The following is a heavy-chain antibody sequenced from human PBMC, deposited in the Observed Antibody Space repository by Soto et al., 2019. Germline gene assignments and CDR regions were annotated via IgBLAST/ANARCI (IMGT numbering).Heavy chain of an antibody. D-gene: IGHD6-13*01. Sequence: QVQLVQSGAEVKKPGSSVKVSCKASGGTFSSYTISWVRQAPGQGLEWMGRIIPILGIANYAQKLQGRVTSTTDNSTSAAYMELSSLISIDPAVYYFAGGAEAGTFFIAYWGQGTLVPVSS. CDR3: AGGAEAGTFFIAY. CDR1: GGTFSSYT. J-gene: IGHJ4*02. V-gene: IGHV1-69*02. CDR2: IIPILGIA.